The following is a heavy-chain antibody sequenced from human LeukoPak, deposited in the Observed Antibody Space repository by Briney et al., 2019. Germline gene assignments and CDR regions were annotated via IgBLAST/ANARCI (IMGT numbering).Heavy chain of an antibody. CDR1: GGSISSYY. D-gene: IGHD1-26*01. CDR2: IYTSGST. CDR3: ARLRGAWGPRRYYYFDY. J-gene: IGHJ4*02. Sequence: ASETLSLTCTVSGGSISSYYWSWIRQPPGKGLEWIGYIYTSGSTNYNPSLKSRVTISVDTSKNQFSLKLSSVTAADTAVYYCARLRGAWGPRRYYYFDYWGQGTLVTVSS. V-gene: IGHV4-4*09.